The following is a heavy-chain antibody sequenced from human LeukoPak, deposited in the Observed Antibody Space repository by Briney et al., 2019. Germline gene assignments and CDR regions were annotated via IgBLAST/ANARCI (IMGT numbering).Heavy chain of an antibody. CDR3: ASFGAHSFDY. J-gene: IGHJ4*02. D-gene: IGHD3-10*01. Sequence: ASVKVSCKTSGYSFTSYAMNWVRQGPGQGLEFMGWINTGTGNPTYAQGFTGRCVFSLDTSVGTAYLQIRTLKPEDTAVYYCASFGAHSFDYWGQGTLVTVSS. CDR2: INTGTGNP. V-gene: IGHV7-4-1*01. CDR1: GYSFTSYA.